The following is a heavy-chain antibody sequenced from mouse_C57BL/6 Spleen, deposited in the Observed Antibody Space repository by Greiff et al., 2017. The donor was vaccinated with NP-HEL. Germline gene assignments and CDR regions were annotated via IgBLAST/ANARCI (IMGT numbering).Heavy chain of an antibody. CDR1: GYTFTSYW. V-gene: IGHV1-53*01. D-gene: IGHD1-1*01. CDR2: INPSNGGT. Sequence: VQLQQSGTELVKPGASVKLSCKASGYTFTSYWMHWVKQRPGQGLEWIGNINPSNGGTNYNEKFKSKATLTVDKSSSTAYMQLSSLTSEDAAVYYCARGGQYYGNLWYFDVWGTGTTVTVSS. CDR3: ARGGQYYGNLWYFDV. J-gene: IGHJ1*03.